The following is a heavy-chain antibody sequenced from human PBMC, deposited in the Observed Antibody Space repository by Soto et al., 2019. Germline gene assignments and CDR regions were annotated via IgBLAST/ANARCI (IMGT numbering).Heavy chain of an antibody. CDR1: GGTFSTST. D-gene: IGHD5-12*01. CDR3: ARDSPTGSTYSGYDAIDS. CDR2: TIPLLNVA. J-gene: IGHJ4*02. V-gene: IGHV1-69*08. Sequence: QVQLVQSGAEVKKPGSSVKVSCKASGGTFSTSTFTWVRQAPGQGLEWMGRTIPLLNVADYAQDFQGRVTITPDNSTSTAYMELTSLTAKDTAVYYCARDSPTGSTYSGYDAIDSWGQGTLVTVSS.